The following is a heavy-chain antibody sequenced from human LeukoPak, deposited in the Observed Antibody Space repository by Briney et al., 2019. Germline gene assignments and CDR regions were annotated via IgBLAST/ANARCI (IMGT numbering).Heavy chain of an antibody. CDR3: VGDGHSNTGMNY. J-gene: IGHJ4*02. V-gene: IGHV3-73*01. Sequence: PGGSLRLSCATSGFTFSGSTIHWVRQAPGKGLEWIGRIRSKANSYVTIYGASVKGRFTISRDDSKNTAYLHMNSLKTEDTAVYYCVGDGHSNTGMNYWGQGTLVTVSS. CDR2: IRSKANSYVT. D-gene: IGHD2/OR15-2a*01. CDR1: GFTFSGST.